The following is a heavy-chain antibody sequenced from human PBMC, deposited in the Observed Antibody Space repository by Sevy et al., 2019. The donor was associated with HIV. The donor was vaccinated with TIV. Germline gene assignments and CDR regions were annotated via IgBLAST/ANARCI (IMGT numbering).Heavy chain of an antibody. CDR2: IYDGGST. CDR3: ARWYFKMDV. CDR1: GFTVSGVH. V-gene: IGHV3-53*01. Sequence: GGSLRLSCSASGFTVSGVHMTWVRHASGKGLEWVSVIYDGGSTYYADSVKGRFIISRDNSKNTLYLQMNSLRVEDTAVYYCARWYFKMDVWGQGATVTVSS. J-gene: IGHJ6*02. D-gene: IGHD6-13*01.